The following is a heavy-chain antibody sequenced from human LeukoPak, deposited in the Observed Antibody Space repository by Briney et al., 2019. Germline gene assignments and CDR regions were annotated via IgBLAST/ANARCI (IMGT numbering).Heavy chain of an antibody. CDR3: ARGTTIFGVVIIASY. V-gene: IGHV1-69*02. CDR2: IIPILGIA. Sequence: ASVKVSCKASGGTFSSYTISWVRQAPGQGLEWMGRIIPILGIANYAQKFQGRVTITADKSTSTAYMELSSLRSEDTAVYYCARGTTIFGVVIIASYWGQGTLVTVSS. CDR1: GGTFSSYT. D-gene: IGHD3-3*01. J-gene: IGHJ4*02.